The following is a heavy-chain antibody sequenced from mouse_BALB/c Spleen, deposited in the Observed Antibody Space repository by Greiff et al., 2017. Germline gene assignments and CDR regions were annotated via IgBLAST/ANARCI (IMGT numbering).Heavy chain of an antibody. D-gene: IGHD2-4*01. CDR1: GFTFSSFG. Sequence: EVKLMESGGGLVQPGGSRKLSCAASGFTFSSFGMHWVRQAPEKGLEWVAYISSGSSTIYYADTVKGRFTISRDNPKNTLFLQMTSLRSEDTAMYYCASLITTGDYFDYWGQGTTLTVSS. J-gene: IGHJ2*01. CDR2: ISSGSSTI. CDR3: ASLITTGDYFDY. V-gene: IGHV5-17*02.